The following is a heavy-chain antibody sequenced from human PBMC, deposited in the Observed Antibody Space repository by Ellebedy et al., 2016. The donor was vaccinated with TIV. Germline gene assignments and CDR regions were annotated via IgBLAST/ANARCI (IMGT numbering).Heavy chain of an antibody. V-gene: IGHV3-11*01. D-gene: IGHD1/OR15-1a*01. CDR1: GFIFSDYA. J-gene: IGHJ5*02. CDR3: ARDTRFIDQQHNWFDP. Sequence: GESLKISCAASGFIFSDYAMSWIRQAPGKGLEWVSYITSSGSPTYYADSVRGRFTISRDNAKNSLYLQMNSLRAEDTAVYFCARDTRFIDQQHNWFDPWGQGTLVTVSS. CDR2: ITSSGSPT.